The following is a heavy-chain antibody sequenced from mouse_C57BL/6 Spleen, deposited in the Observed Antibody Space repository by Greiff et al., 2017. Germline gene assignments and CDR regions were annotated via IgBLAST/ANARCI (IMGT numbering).Heavy chain of an antibody. Sequence: VQLQQSGAELVRPGASVKLSCTASGFNIKDDYMHWVKQRPEQGLEWIGWIDPENGDTEYASKFQGKATITADTSSNTAYLQLSSLTSEDTAVYYCTTYGLFDYRGQGTTLTVSS. V-gene: IGHV14-4*01. J-gene: IGHJ2*01. D-gene: IGHD1-1*02. CDR3: TTYGLFDY. CDR1: GFNIKDDY. CDR2: IDPENGDT.